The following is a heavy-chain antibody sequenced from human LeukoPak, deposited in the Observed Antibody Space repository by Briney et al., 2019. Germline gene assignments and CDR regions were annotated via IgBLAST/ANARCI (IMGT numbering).Heavy chain of an antibody. Sequence: ASVKVSCKASGYTFTSYYMHWVRQAPGQGLEWMGIINPSGGSTSYAQKFQARVTMTRDTSTSTVYMELSSLRSEDTAVYYCARGPHIVVVTAMGGVDYWGQGTLVTVSS. CDR2: INPSGGST. J-gene: IGHJ4*02. V-gene: IGHV1-46*01. D-gene: IGHD2-21*02. CDR1: GYTFTSYY. CDR3: ARGPHIVVVTAMGGVDY.